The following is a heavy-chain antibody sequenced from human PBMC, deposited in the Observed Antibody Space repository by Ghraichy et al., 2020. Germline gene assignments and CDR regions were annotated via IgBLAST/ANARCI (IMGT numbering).Heavy chain of an antibody. J-gene: IGHJ6*02. CDR1: GFSLSGSGMC. D-gene: IGHD2-15*01. CDR3: ALGRVVVASYYYYGMDV. V-gene: IGHV2-70*01. Sequence: SGPTLVKPTQTLTLTCTFSGFSLSGSGMCVSWIRQPPGKALEWLALIDWNDDKYYSTSLKTRLTISKDTSKNQVVLTMTNMDPVDTATYYCALGRVVVASYYYYGMDVWGQGTTVTFSS. CDR2: IDWNDDK.